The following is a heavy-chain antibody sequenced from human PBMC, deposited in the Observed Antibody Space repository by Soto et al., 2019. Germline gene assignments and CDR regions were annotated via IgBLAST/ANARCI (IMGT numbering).Heavy chain of an antibody. CDR3: ARVTYNGRYDRDYFDF. CDR1: GGSINIYY. J-gene: IGHJ4*02. V-gene: IGHV4-59*01. CDR2: ISYSGST. D-gene: IGHD1-20*01. Sequence: SETLSLTCTVSGGSINIYYWSWIRQPPGKGLEWVGYISYSGSTNYNPSLESRVTMSVDTSKNQFSLKLKSVTAADTAVYYCARVTYNGRYDRDYFDFWGGGTQVTVSS.